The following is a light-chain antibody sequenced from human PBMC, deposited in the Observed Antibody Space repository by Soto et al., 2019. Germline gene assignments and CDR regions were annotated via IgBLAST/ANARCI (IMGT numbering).Light chain of an antibody. V-gene: IGLV4-69*01. CDR3: QTWGTGTHVV. CDR2: LNSDGSH. CDR1: SGHSSYA. Sequence: QLVLTQSPSASASLGASVKLTCTLSSGHSSYAIAWHQQQPEKGPRYLMKLNSDGSHSKGDGIPDRFSGSSSGAERYLTISSLQSEDEADYNCQTWGTGTHVVFGGGTKLTVL. J-gene: IGLJ2*01.